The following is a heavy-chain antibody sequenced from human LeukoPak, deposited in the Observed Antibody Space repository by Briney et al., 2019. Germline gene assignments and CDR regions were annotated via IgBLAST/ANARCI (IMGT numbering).Heavy chain of an antibody. J-gene: IGHJ2*01. D-gene: IGHD6-25*01. CDR3: ARGPPWYFDL. Sequence: PGGSLRLSCAASEFTFSNYGMTWVRQAPGKGLEWVSSISTSGGSTYYADSVKGRFTISRDNAKNTLYLQMNSLTAEDTAVYYCARGPPWYFDLWGRGTLVTVSS. CDR2: ISTSGGST. V-gene: IGHV3-23*01. CDR1: EFTFSNYG.